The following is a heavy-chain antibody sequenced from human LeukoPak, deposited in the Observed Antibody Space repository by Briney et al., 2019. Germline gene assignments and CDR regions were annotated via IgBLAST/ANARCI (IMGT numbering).Heavy chain of an antibody. J-gene: IGHJ4*02. V-gene: IGHV1-24*01. Sequence: EASVKVSCRVSGYTLTELSMHWVRQAPGEGLEWMGGFDPEDGETIYAQKFQGRVTMTEDTSTDTAYMELSSLRSVDTAVYYCATLGTMVRRYFDYWGQGTLVTVSS. CDR2: FDPEDGET. CDR1: GYTLTELS. CDR3: ATLGTMVRRYFDY. D-gene: IGHD3-10*01.